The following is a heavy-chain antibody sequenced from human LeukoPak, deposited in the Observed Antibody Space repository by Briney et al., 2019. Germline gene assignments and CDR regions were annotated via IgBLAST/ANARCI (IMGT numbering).Heavy chain of an antibody. CDR3: ARGRSFEYNSPLGDWFDP. CDR1: GGSISSSSYY. CDR2: INHSGST. Sequence: PSETLSLTCTVSGGSISSSSYYWGWIRQPPGKGLEWIGEINHSGSTNYNPSLKSRVTISVDTSKNQFSLKLSSVTAADTAVYYCARGRSFEYNSPLGDWFDPWGQGTLVTVSS. D-gene: IGHD6-6*01. V-gene: IGHV4-39*07. J-gene: IGHJ5*02.